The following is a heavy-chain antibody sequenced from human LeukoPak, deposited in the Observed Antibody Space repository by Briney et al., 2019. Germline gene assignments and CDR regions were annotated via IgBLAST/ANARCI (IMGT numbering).Heavy chain of an antibody. CDR2: ITSDGSST. V-gene: IGHV3-74*01. Sequence: GGSLTLSCAASGFTFSSYWMHWVRQAPGKGLVWVSRITSDGSSTSYADSVKGRFTISRDNAKNTLFLQMNSLRAEDTAVYYCARGTSTVTSDWGQGSLVTVSS. D-gene: IGHD4-17*01. CDR3: ARGTSTVTSD. CDR1: GFTFSSYW. J-gene: IGHJ4*02.